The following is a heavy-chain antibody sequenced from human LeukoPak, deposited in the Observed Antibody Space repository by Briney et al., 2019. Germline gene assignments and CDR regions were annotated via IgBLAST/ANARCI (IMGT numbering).Heavy chain of an antibody. V-gene: IGHV3-23*01. J-gene: IGHJ1*01. Sequence: PGGSLRLSCAASGFTFSSYAMSWVRQAPGKGLEWVSAISNTGGSTYYADSVKGRFTISRDKSKNTLSLQMSSLRAEDTAVYYCAQQVGYCSSGSCYFTYWGQGTLVTVSS. CDR1: GFTFSSYA. CDR3: AQQVGYCSSGSCYFTY. D-gene: IGHD2-15*01. CDR2: ISNTGGST.